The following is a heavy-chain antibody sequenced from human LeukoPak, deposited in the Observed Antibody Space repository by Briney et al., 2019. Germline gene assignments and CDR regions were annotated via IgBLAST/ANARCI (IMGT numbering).Heavy chain of an antibody. CDR3: VIDPPDSGWAFWS. CDR1: GFDLRTHA. V-gene: IGHV3-33*03. J-gene: IGHJ5*02. Sequence: PGGSLRLSCSASGFDLRTHAMHWVRQAPGKGLEWVAMIWRGGNYKFYVDSVQGRCTISRDDSRNMLYLQMYSLRADDTAVYYCVIDPPDSGWAFWSWGQGALVSVSS. D-gene: IGHD6-19*01. CDR2: IWRGGNYK.